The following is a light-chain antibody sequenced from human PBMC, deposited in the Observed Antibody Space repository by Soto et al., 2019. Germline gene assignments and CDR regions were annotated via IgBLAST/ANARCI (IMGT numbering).Light chain of an antibody. V-gene: IGKV1-39*01. CDR1: QNIARY. CDR3: QQYGSSGT. Sequence: DIQMTQSPSSLSASAGDRVTITCRASQNIARYLYWFQQKPGKAPNLLIYVASNLQSGVPSRFSGSGSGTDFTLTISRLEPEDFAVYYCQQYGSSGTFGQGTKVDI. CDR2: VAS. J-gene: IGKJ1*01.